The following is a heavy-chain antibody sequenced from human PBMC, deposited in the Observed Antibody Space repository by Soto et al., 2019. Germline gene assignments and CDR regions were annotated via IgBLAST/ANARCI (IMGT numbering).Heavy chain of an antibody. V-gene: IGHV3-30*03. CDR3: TGEVASGY. CDR1: GFTVSTYG. J-gene: IGHJ4*02. Sequence: QVQLVESGGGVVQPGGSLRLSCAVSGFTVSTYGMHWVRQAPGKGLEWVAVISRDGGTKYYADSVKGRFTISRDNSRNTLFLEMNSLRGDDMAVYYCTGEVASGYWGQGTLVTVSP. D-gene: IGHD2-8*02. CDR2: ISRDGGTK.